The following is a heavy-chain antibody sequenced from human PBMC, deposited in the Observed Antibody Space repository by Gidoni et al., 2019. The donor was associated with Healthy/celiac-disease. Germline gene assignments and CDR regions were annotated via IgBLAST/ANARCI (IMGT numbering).Heavy chain of an antibody. CDR2: ISSSSSTI. CDR3: ARGLEYYYDSSGYEGFDI. D-gene: IGHD3-22*01. V-gene: IGHV3-48*01. CDR1: GFTFSSYS. J-gene: IGHJ3*02. Sequence: EVQLVESGGGLVPPGGSLRLSCAASGFTFSSYSMNWVLQAPGKGLEWVSYISSSSSTIYYADSVKGRFTISRDNAKNSLYLQMNSLRAEDTAVYYCARGLEYYYDSSGYEGFDIWGQGTMVTVSS.